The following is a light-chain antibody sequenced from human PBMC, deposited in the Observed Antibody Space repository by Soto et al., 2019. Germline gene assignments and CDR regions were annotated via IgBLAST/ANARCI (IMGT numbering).Light chain of an antibody. CDR3: SSYTSRNTVV. J-gene: IGLJ2*01. CDR1: SSDIDGYDY. Sequence: QSALTQPASVSGSPGQSITMSCTGASSDIDGYDYVSWYQHHPGEAPKLLIYDVTNRPSVVSNRFSASKSGNTASLTISGLQAGDEADYYCSSYTSRNTVVFGGGTKLTLL. CDR2: DVT. V-gene: IGLV2-14*01.